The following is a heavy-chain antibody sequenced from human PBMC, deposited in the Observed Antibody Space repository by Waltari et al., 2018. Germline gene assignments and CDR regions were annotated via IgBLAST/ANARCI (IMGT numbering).Heavy chain of an antibody. CDR2: YHGGNGNT. V-gene: IGHV1-3*01. J-gene: IGHJ4*02. CDR3: AKTQYDFWSAYFDY. CDR1: VYTFPKYS. Sequence: QVYLVQSGAEVKKPGASVKVSGKAYVYTFPKYSRHWVAQAPGQGLEWMGWYHGGNGNTKYSKKFQDRLTISKDTSATTVYMELSSLTSEDTAVYYCAKTQYDFWSAYFDYWGQGTLVTVSS. D-gene: IGHD3-3*01.